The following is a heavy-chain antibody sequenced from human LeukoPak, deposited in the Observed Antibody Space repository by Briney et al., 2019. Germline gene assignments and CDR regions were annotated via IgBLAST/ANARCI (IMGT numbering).Heavy chain of an antibody. CDR2: ITPIFGTA. CDR1: GYTFTSYD. D-gene: IGHD6-13*01. V-gene: IGHV1-69*05. J-gene: IGHJ6*03. CDR3: ARDFGYSSSWYYYYMDV. Sequence: SVKVSCKASGYTFTSYDINWVRQATGQGLEWMGGITPIFGTANYAQKFQGRVTITTDESTSTAYMELSSLRSEDTAVYYCARDFGYSSSWYYYYMDVWGKGTTVTVSS.